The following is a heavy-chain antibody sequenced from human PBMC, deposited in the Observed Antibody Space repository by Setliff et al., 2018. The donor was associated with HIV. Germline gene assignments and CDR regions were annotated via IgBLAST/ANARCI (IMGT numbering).Heavy chain of an antibody. V-gene: IGHV4-4*09. D-gene: IGHD3-10*01. CDR1: GFFNNFY. CDR3: ARLRLSMDYFDH. J-gene: IGHJ4*02. Sequence: SETLSLTCSVSGFFNNFYWSWIRQPPNEGLEWIGNIFPTGATNCNPSLQSRVTLSVDTSESQVSLSLTSVTAADSAVYYCARLRLSMDYFDHWGQGILVTVSS. CDR2: IFPTGAT.